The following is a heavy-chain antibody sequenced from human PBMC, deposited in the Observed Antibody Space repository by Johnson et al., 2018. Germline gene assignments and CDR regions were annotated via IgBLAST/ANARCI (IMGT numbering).Heavy chain of an antibody. CDR3: ERETIADVAGKVFDR. CDR1: GFTFSAYW. J-gene: IGHJ3*01. V-gene: IGHV3-7*01. Sequence: VQLVESGGGLVQPGGSLRLSCAASGFTFSAYWMTWVRQAPGKGLEWVANIREDGSEKYYVDPVKDRFTISRDNARNSLYLQMHSLRAEDKAVYYCERETIADVAGKVFDRWGQGTMVTVSS. CDR2: IREDGSEK. D-gene: IGHD6-13*01.